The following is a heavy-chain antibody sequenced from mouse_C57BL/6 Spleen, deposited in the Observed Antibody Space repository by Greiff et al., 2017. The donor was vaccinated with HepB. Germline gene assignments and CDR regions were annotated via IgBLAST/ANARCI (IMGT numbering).Heavy chain of an antibody. V-gene: IGHV4-1*01. J-gene: IGHJ1*03. Sequence: PAAGIAFSRYWMSWVRRAPGKGLEWIGEINPDSSTINYAPSLKDKFIISRDNAKNTLYLQMSKVRSEDTALYYCATPRGVPYWYFDVWGTGTTVTVSS. CDR1: GIAFSRYW. CDR2: INPDSSTI. CDR3: ATPRGVPYWYFDV.